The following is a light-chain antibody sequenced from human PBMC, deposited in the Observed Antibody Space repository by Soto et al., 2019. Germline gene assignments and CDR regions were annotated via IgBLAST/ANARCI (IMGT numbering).Light chain of an antibody. J-gene: IGKJ1*01. CDR1: QSISGW. Sequence: DIQMTQSPSTLSASVGDRVTITCRASQSISGWLAWYQEKPGKAPTLLIYDVSSLDSGGPSTFSGGGSGTEFTRAISTLQPDDFATYYYQQYNSYPWTVGQGTKVEIK. CDR2: DVS. V-gene: IGKV1-5*01. CDR3: QQYNSYPWT.